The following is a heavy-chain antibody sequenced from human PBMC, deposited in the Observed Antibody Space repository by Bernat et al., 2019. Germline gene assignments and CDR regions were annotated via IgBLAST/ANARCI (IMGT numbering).Heavy chain of an antibody. CDR1: GFTFSTYW. CDR2: INEDGSEE. V-gene: IGHV3-7*03. CDR3: VRQHGY. Sequence: EVHLVESGGGLVQPGRSLRLSCAASGFTFSTYWMTWVRQAPGKGLQWLANINEDGSEEFYADSVRGRFTISRDNARNSLYLQMNSLSAEDTAIYSCVRQHGYWGQGTLVTVSS. J-gene: IGHJ4*02.